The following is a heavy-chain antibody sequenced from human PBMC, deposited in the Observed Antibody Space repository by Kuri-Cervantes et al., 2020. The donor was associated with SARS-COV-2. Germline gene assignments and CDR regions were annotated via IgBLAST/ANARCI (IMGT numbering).Heavy chain of an antibody. J-gene: IGHJ5*02. CDR3: ARGAASFTFGGVIINWFDP. V-gene: IGHV1-2*04. Sequence: ASVKVSCKASGYTFTGYYMHWVRQAPGQGLEWMGWINPNSGGTNYAQKFQGWVTMTRDTSISTAYMELSRLRSDDTAVYYCARGAASFTFGGVIINWFDPWGQGTLVTVSS. D-gene: IGHD3-16*02. CDR2: INPNSGGT. CDR1: GYTFTGYY.